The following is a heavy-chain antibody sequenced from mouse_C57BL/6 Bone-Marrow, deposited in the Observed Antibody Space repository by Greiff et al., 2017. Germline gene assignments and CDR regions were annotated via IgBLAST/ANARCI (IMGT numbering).Heavy chain of an antibody. Sequence: VKLMESGAELVRPGASVKLSCKASGYTFTDYYINWVKQRPGQGLEWIARIYPGSGNTYYNEKFKGKATLTAEKSSSTAYMQLSSLTSEDSAVYFCARGATFDYWGQGTTLTVSS. D-gene: IGHD6-1*01. J-gene: IGHJ2*01. CDR2: IYPGSGNT. V-gene: IGHV1-76*01. CDR1: GYTFTDYY. CDR3: ARGATFDY.